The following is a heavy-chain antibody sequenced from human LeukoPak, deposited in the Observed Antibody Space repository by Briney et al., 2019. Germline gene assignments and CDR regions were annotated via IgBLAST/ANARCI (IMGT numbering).Heavy chain of an antibody. CDR2: ISAYDGNT. Sequence: EASVKVSCKASGYTFISYGITWMRQAPGQGLEWMGWISAYDGNTNFAQKFQGRISMTTDTSTGTAYMELRSLRSDDTAVYYCAREGYSNYAGWFDPWGQGTLVTVSS. CDR3: AREGYSNYAGWFDP. V-gene: IGHV1-18*01. CDR1: GYTFISYG. J-gene: IGHJ5*02. D-gene: IGHD4-11*01.